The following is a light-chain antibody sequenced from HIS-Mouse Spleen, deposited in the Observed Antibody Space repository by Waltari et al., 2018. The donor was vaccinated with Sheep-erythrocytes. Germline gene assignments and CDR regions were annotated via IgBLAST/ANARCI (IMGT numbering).Light chain of an antibody. J-gene: IGLJ1*01. V-gene: IGLV2-11*01. CDR2: DVS. Sequence: QSALTQPRSVSGSPGQSVTISCTGTSSDVGGYNHVSWYQQHPGNAPKLMIYDVSKRPSGVPDRFSGSKSGNTASLTISGLQAEDEADYYCCSYAGSYNHVFATGTKVTVL. CDR3: CSYAGSYNHV. CDR1: SSDVGGYNH.